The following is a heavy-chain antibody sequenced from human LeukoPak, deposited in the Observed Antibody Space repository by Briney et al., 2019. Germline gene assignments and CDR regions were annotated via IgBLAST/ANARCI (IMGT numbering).Heavy chain of an antibody. J-gene: IGHJ4*02. CDR3: ARVRYSGYVDY. V-gene: IGHV4-34*01. CDR2: INHSGST. D-gene: IGHD5-12*01. Sequence: SETLSLTCAVYGGSFSGYYWSWIRQPPGKGLEWSGEINHSGSTNYNPSLKSRVTISVDTSKNQFSLKLSSVTAADTAVYYCARVRYSGYVDYWGQGTLVTVSS. CDR1: GGSFSGYY.